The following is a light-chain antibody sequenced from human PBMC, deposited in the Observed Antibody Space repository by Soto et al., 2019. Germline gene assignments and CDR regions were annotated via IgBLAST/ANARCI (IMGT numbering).Light chain of an antibody. J-gene: IGKJ1*01. V-gene: IGKV3D-20*02. CDR1: QSVSSSY. Sequence: EIVLTQSPGTLSLSPGARATLSCRASQSVSSSYLAWYQQRPGPAPRLLIYGASSRATGIPARFNGSRSGTDFTLTISELEPAGFGLYYCQQRLNWPPGVGQGTNVDIK. CDR2: GAS. CDR3: QQRLNWPPG.